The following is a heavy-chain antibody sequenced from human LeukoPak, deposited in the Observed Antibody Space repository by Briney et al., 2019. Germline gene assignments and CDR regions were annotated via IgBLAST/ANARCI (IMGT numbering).Heavy chain of an antibody. Sequence: SETLSLTCTVSGGSISSSHYYWDWIRQPPEKGLEWVGTIYFNGSTYNSPSLKSRVTISVDTSKNQFSLKLSSVTAADTAVYYCAKDPRIQLWHEDYWGQGTLVTVSS. CDR3: AKDPRIQLWHEDY. CDR2: IYFNGST. J-gene: IGHJ4*02. CDR1: GGSISSSHYY. D-gene: IGHD5-18*01. V-gene: IGHV4-39*07.